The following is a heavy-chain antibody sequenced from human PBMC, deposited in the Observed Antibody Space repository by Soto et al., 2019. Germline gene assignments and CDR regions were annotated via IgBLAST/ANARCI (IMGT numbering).Heavy chain of an antibody. J-gene: IGHJ5*02. D-gene: IGHD3-10*01. Sequence: GGSLRLSCAASGFTFSSYAMTWFRQAPGKGLEWVSGISGGGGVSTYYADSVKGRFTISRDNSMNTLYLQMNRLRAEDTAVYYCAKDAISMVRGVNNWFDPWGQGTLVTVSS. V-gene: IGHV3-23*01. CDR3: AKDAISMVRGVNNWFDP. CDR1: GFTFSSYA. CDR2: ISGGGGVST.